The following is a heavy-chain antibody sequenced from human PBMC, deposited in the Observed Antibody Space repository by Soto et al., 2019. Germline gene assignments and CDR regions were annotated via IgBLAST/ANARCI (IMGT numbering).Heavy chain of an antibody. D-gene: IGHD3-22*01. V-gene: IGHV4-39*01. CDR2: IYYSGST. CDR1: GGSISSSSYY. CDR3: ARHRPGANYYDRSGAALNWYFDL. Sequence: QLQLQESGPGLVKPSETLSLTCTVSGGSISSSSYYWGWIRQPPGKGLEWIGSIYYSGSTYYNPSLKSRVTIYVDTPKTQFSLKLSSVTAADTAVYYCARHRPGANYYDRSGAALNWYFDLWGRGTLVTVSS. J-gene: IGHJ2*01.